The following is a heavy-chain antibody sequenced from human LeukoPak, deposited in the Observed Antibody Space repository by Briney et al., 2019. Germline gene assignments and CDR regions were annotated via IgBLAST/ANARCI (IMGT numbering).Heavy chain of an antibody. Sequence: GGSLRLSCAASGFTFNSYEVNWVRQSPGKGLEWVSYISGSDSSSGKTESYADSVKGRFTISRDNAKNSLFLHMNSLRVEDTGVYYCTRDHAYGFDNWGHGTLVTVSS. V-gene: IGHV3-48*03. CDR2: ISGSDSSSGKTE. J-gene: IGHJ4*01. D-gene: IGHD4-17*01. CDR1: GFTFNSYE. CDR3: TRDHAYGFDN.